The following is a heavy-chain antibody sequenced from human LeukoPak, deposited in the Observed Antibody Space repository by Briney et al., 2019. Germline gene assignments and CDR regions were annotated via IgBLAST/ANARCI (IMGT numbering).Heavy chain of an antibody. J-gene: IGHJ6*02. D-gene: IGHD4-17*01. CDR2: IYYSGST. Sequence: SETLSLTCAVYGGSFSDYYWSWIRQPPGKGLEWIGYIYYSGSTNYNPSLKSRVTISVDTSKNQFSLKLSSVTAADTAVYYCARLLGLGTYGDYYYGMDVWGQGTTVTVSS. CDR1: GGSFSDYY. CDR3: ARLLGLGTYGDYYYGMDV. V-gene: IGHV4-59*08.